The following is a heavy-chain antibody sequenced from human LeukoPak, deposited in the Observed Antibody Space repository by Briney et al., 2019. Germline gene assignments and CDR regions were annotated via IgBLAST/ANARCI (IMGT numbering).Heavy chain of an antibody. Sequence: PSETLSLTCTVSGGSISSSSYYWGWIRQPPGKGLEWIGSIYYSGSTYYNPSLKSRVTISVDTSKNQFSLKLSSVTAADTAVYYFARYRRDDAFDIWGQGTMVTVSS. CDR3: ARYRRDDAFDI. D-gene: IGHD2-2*01. CDR1: GGSISSSSYY. J-gene: IGHJ3*02. V-gene: IGHV4-39*01. CDR2: IYYSGST.